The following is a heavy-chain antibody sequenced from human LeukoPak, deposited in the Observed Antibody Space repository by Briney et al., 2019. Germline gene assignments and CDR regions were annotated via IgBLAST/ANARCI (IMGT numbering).Heavy chain of an antibody. CDR1: GGSISSSSYY. V-gene: IGHV4-39*01. CDR3: ASRIAVAGTAFDY. J-gene: IGHJ4*02. D-gene: IGHD6-19*01. CDR2: IYYSGCT. Sequence: SETLSLTCTVSGGSISSSSYYWGWIRQPPGKGLEWIGSIYYSGCTYYNPSLKGRVTISVDTSKNQFSLKLSSVTAADTAVYYCASRIAVAGTAFDYWGQGTLVTVSS.